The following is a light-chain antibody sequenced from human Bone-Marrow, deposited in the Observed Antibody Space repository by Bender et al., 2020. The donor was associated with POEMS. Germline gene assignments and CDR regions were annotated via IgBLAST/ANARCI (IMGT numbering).Light chain of an antibody. CDR3: AAWEDSLNGRV. CDR1: SSNIGSNF. Sequence: QSVLTHPPSASGTPGQRVTISCSGSSSNIGSNFVCWYQQLPGAAPKLLIYRHAQRPSGVPDRFSGSKSGTSASLAISGLQSEDEADYYCAAWEDSLNGRVFGGGTKLTVL. CDR2: RHA. J-gene: IGLJ3*02. V-gene: IGLV1-44*01.